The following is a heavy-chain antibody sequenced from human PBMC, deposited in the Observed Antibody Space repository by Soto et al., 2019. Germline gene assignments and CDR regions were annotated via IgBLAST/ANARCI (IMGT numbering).Heavy chain of an antibody. CDR1: VVTVSSYA. CDR2: ISYDGSNK. CDR3: ARELERITIFGVVKNYYYGMDV. V-gene: IGHV3-30-3*01. J-gene: IGHJ6*02. Sequence: GSLRIAGAACVVTVSSYAMHWVRQGPGKGLEWVAVISYDGSNKYYADAVKGRFTISRDNSKNTLYLQMNSLRAEDTAVYYCARELERITIFGVVKNYYYGMDVWGQGTTVTVSS. D-gene: IGHD3-3*01.